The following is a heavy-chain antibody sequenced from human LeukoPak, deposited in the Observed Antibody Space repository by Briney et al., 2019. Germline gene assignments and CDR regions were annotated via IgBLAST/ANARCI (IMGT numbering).Heavy chain of an antibody. D-gene: IGHD4-17*01. V-gene: IGHV1-69*04. CDR3: ARGTSMTTVTKFDY. CDR1: GGTFSSYA. J-gene: IGHJ4*02. CDR2: IIPILGIA. Sequence: EASVKVSCKASGGTFSSYAISWVRQAPGQGLEWMGRIIPILGIADYAQKFQGRVTITADKSTSTAYMELSSLRSEDTAVYYCARGTSMTTVTKFDYWGQGTLVTVSS.